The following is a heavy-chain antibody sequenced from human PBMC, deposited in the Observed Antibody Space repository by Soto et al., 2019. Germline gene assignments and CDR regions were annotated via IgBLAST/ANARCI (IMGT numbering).Heavy chain of an antibody. CDR1: GFTFDDYT. J-gene: IGHJ4*02. V-gene: IGHV3-43*01. D-gene: IGHD2-15*01. Sequence: GGSLRLSCAASGFTFDDYTMHWVRLAPGKGLEWVSLISWDGRDTYYIDSVRGRFTISRDNSKNSLYLQIHSLRTEDTALYYCAKTCSFGSCFDYWGQAILVT. CDR2: ISWDGRDT. CDR3: AKTCSFGSCFDY.